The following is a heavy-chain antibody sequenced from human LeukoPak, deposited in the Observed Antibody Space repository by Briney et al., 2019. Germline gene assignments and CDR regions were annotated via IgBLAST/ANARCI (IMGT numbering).Heavy chain of an antibody. D-gene: IGHD2-15*01. CDR3: ARLGVVVAATQIDH. J-gene: IGHJ4*02. V-gene: IGHV4-39*01. CDR2: IYYSGST. CDR1: GGSISSSGYN. Sequence: SETLSLTCTVSGGSISSSGYNWGWIRQPPGKGLEWIGSIYYSGSTYYNPSLKSRVTISVDTSKNQFSLKLNSVTAADMAVYYCARLGVVVAATQIDHWGQGTLVTVSS.